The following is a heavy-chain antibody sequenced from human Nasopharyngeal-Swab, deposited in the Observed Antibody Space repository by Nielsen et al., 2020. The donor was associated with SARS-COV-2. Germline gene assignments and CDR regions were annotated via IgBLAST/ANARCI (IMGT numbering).Heavy chain of an antibody. CDR3: AKGAMNGLCYFDY. D-gene: IGHD1-26*01. V-gene: IGHV3-30-3*01. Sequence: GGSLRLSCAASGFTFSSYAMHWVRQAPGKGLEWVAVISYDGSNKYYADSVKGRFTISRDNSKNTLYLQMNSLRAEDTAIYYCAKGAMNGLCYFDYWGRGTLVTVSS. CDR2: ISYDGSNK. J-gene: IGHJ4*02. CDR1: GFTFSSYA.